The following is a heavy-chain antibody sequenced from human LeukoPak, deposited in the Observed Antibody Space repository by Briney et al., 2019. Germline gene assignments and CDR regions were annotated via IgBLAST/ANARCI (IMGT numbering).Heavy chain of an antibody. Sequence: ASVKVSCKASGHTFTSYDINWVRQATGQGLEWMGWMNPNSGNTGYAQKFQGGVTMTRNTSISTAYKELSSLRSEDTAVYYCARGDYDILTGYYYLDYWGQGTLVTVSS. CDR2: MNPNSGNT. CDR3: ARGDYDILTGYYYLDY. V-gene: IGHV1-8*01. D-gene: IGHD3-9*01. J-gene: IGHJ4*02. CDR1: GHTFTSYD.